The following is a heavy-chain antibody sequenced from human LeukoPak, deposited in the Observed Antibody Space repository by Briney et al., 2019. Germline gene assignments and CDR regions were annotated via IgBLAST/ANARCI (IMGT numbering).Heavy chain of an antibody. Sequence: GGSLRLSCAASGFTVSSNYMSWVRQAPGKGLEWVSVIYSGGSTYYADSVKGRFTISRDNSKNTLYLQMNSLRAEDTAVYYCARALGEQQLSNWFDPWGQGTLVTVSS. CDR1: GFTVSSNY. J-gene: IGHJ5*02. V-gene: IGHV3-66*01. CDR3: ARALGEQQLSNWFDP. CDR2: IYSGGST. D-gene: IGHD6-13*01.